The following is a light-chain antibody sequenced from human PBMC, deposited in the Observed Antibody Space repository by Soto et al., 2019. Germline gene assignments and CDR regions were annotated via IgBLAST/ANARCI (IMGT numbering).Light chain of an antibody. V-gene: IGKV1-5*01. CDR1: QSITYW. Sequence: DIPMTQSPSSLSASVGDRVTITCRASQSITYWLAWYQQKPGRAPKLLIYDVLNLQSGVPSRFSGSGSGTEFTLTISSLQPDDSATYYCQQYHSFSFTFGQGTKLEIK. J-gene: IGKJ2*01. CDR2: DVL. CDR3: QQYHSFSFT.